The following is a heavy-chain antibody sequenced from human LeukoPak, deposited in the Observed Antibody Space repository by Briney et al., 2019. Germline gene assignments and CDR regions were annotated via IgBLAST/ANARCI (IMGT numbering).Heavy chain of an antibody. Sequence: GRSLRLSCAASGFTFSSYAMHWVRQAPGKGLEWVAVISYDGSNKYYADSVKGRFTISRDNSKNTLYLQMNSLRAEDTAVYYCARDGAAAAGTGMFYWGQGTLVTVSS. CDR2: ISYDGSNK. V-gene: IGHV3-30*04. CDR3: ARDGAAAAGTGMFY. CDR1: GFTFSSYA. D-gene: IGHD6-13*01. J-gene: IGHJ4*02.